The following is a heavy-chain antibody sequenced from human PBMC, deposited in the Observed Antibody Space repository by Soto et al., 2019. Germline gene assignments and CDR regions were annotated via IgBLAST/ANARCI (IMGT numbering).Heavy chain of an antibody. CDR3: ARTRSFTLGFYYDGMDV. D-gene: IGHD6-6*01. J-gene: IGHJ6*02. CDR2: ISPGDSDT. CDR1: GYSFASYW. Sequence: PGESLKISCQGSGYSFASYWIGWVRQMPGKDLEWMGIISPGDSDTRYSPSFQGQVTISADKSLRTAYLQWTSLKASDTALYYCARTRSFTLGFYYDGMDVWGQGTTVTVS. V-gene: IGHV5-51*01.